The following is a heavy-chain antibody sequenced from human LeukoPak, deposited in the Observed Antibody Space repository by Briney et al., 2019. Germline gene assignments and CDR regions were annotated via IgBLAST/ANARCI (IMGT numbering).Heavy chain of an antibody. CDR1: GITLSNYG. V-gene: IGHV3-23*01. J-gene: IGHJ4*02. CDR2: ISDSGGTT. Sequence: GGSLRLSCTVSGITLSNYGMSWVRQAPGKGLEWVAGISDSGGTTKYADSVKGRFTISRDNRKNTLYLQMNSLRAEDTAVYFCAKRGVVIRVILVGFHKEAYYFDSWGQGALVTVSS. D-gene: IGHD3-22*01. CDR3: AKRGVVIRVILVGFHKEAYYFDS.